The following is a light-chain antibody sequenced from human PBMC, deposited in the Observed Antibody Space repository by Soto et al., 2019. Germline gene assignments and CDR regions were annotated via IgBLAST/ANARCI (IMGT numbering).Light chain of an antibody. Sequence: QSVLTQPRSVSGSPGQSVTISCTGTSSDVGGYNHVSWYQQHPGKAPKLMIYDVSKRPSGVSNRFSGSKSGNTASLTISGLQAEDEADYYCCSYAGSYTPVVFGGGTKLTVL. CDR2: DVS. CDR1: SSDVGGYNH. V-gene: IGLV2-11*01. CDR3: CSYAGSYTPVV. J-gene: IGLJ2*01.